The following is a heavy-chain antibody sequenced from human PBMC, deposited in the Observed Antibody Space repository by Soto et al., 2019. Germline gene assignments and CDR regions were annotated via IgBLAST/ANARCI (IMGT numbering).Heavy chain of an antibody. CDR2: IYYSGST. Sequence: PSETLSLTCTVSGGSISSGDYYWSWIRQPPGKGLEWIGNIYYSGSTYYNPSLKSRVTISVDTSKNQFSLHLSSVTAADTAVFYCASIAAPGTTHFDFWGQGTLVTVSS. CDR1: GGSISSGDYY. D-gene: IGHD6-13*01. V-gene: IGHV4-30-4*01. CDR3: ASIAAPGTTHFDF. J-gene: IGHJ4*02.